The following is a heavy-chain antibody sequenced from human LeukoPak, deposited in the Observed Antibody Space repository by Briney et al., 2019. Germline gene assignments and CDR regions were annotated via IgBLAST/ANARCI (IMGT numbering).Heavy chain of an antibody. Sequence: PSETLSLTCAAYGGSFSGYYWSWIRQPPGKGLEWIGEINHSGSTNYNPSLKSRVTISVDTSKNQFSLKLSSVTAADTAVYYCARGGMTTPFDYWGQGTLVTVSS. CDR3: ARGGMTTPFDY. D-gene: IGHD4-17*01. J-gene: IGHJ4*02. V-gene: IGHV4-34*01. CDR2: INHSGST. CDR1: GGSFSGYY.